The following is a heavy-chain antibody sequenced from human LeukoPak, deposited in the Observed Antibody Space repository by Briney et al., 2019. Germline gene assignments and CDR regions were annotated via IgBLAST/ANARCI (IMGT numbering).Heavy chain of an antibody. D-gene: IGHD4-17*01. CDR1: GGSISSYY. Sequence: SETLSLTCTVSGGSISSYYWSWIRQPPRKGLEWIGYIYYSGGTNYNPSLKSRVSISVETSKNQFSLKLSSVTAADTAVYYCARTGSTVTMLYPFDHWGQGTLVTVSS. J-gene: IGHJ4*02. CDR2: IYYSGGT. CDR3: ARTGSTVTMLYPFDH. V-gene: IGHV4-59*01.